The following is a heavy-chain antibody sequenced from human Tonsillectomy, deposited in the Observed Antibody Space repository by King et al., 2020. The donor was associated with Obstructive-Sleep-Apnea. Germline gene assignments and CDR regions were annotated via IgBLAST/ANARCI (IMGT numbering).Heavy chain of an antibody. V-gene: IGHV3-48*04. D-gene: IGHD3-16*01. CDR1: GFTFSSYI. CDR2: ISSSTSTI. CDR3: ARDSQGGGHGKWFDP. Sequence: VQLVESGGGLVQPGGSLRLSCAASGFTFSSYIMNWVRQAPGKGLEWVSYISSSTSTIYYADSVEGRFTISRDNAKNSLYLQMNSLSAEDTAVYYCARDSQGGGHGKWFDPWGQGTLVTVSS. J-gene: IGHJ5*02.